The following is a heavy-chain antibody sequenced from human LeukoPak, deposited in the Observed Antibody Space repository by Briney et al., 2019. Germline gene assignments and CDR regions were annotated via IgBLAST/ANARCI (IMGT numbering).Heavy chain of an antibody. J-gene: IGHJ3*02. CDR1: GYTFSSYA. CDR3: AKDDYYDSSGYYSGAFDI. CDR2: ISGSGGST. Sequence: GGSLRLSCAASGYTFSSYAMSWVRQAPGKGLKWVSAISGSGGSTYYADSVKGRFTISRDNSKNTLYLQMNSLRAEDTALYYCAKDDYYDSSGYYSGAFDIWGQGTMVTVSS. D-gene: IGHD3-22*01. V-gene: IGHV3-23*01.